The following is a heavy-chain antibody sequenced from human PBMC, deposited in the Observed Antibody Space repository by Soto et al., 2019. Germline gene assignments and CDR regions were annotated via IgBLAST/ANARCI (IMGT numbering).Heavy chain of an antibody. V-gene: IGHV3-48*02. D-gene: IGHD3-3*01. Sequence: GSLRLSCAASGFTFSSYSMNWVRQAPGKGLEWVSYISSSSTIYYADSVKGRFTISRDNAKNSLYLQMNSLRDEDTAVYYCARVSYDFWSGPGFRDYWGQGTLVTVS. J-gene: IGHJ4*02. CDR1: GFTFSSYS. CDR3: ARVSYDFWSGPGFRDY. CDR2: ISSSSTI.